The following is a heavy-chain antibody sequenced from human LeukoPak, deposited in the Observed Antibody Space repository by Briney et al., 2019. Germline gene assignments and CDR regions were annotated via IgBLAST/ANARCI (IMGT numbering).Heavy chain of an antibody. CDR3: ARQQCSGGSCYSRAIWFDP. CDR2: MNSDSSTI. CDR1: GFTFSSYG. J-gene: IGHJ5*02. Sequence: GGSLRLSCAASGFTFSSYGMNWVRRAPGKGLEWISYMNSDSSTIYHADSVRGRFTISRDNAKNSLFLQMNSLRDEDTAVYYCARQQCSGGSCYSRAIWFDPWGQGTLVTVSS. V-gene: IGHV3-48*02. D-gene: IGHD2-15*01.